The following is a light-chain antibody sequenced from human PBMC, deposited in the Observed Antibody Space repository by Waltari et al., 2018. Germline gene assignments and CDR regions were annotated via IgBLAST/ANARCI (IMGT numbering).Light chain of an antibody. V-gene: IGLV1-47*01. CDR3: ATWDDSLSGYV. J-gene: IGLJ1*01. Sequence: QSVLTQPPSASGTPGQRVTISCSGSSPNIRGNYVLCFHHLPGTAPKVLIYKDSQRPSGVPDRFSGSKSGTSASLAISGLRSEDEADYYCATWDDSLSGYVFGSGTKVTVL. CDR1: SPNIRGNY. CDR2: KDS.